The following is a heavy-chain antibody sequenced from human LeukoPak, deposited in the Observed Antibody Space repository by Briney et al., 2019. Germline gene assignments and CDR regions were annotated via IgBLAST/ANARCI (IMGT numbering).Heavy chain of an antibody. J-gene: IGHJ1*01. D-gene: IGHD2-2*01. V-gene: IGHV3-30*04. Sequence: PGGSLRLSCAASEFTFSTYAMHWVRQAPGKGLEWVAIISYDGRNKYYADSVKGRFTISRDNSKKTLYLQMNSLRTEDTAVYYCARYCSSSDCYASAGDWGQGTLVTVSS. CDR1: EFTFSTYA. CDR3: ARYCSSSDCYASAGD. CDR2: ISYDGRNK.